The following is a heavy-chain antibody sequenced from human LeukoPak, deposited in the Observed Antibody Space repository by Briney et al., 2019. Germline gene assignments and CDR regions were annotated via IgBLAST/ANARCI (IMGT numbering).Heavy chain of an antibody. D-gene: IGHD2-2*01. CDR1: GGTFSSYA. J-gene: IGHJ6*02. CDR2: IIPILGIA. Sequence: SVKVSCKASGGTFSSYAISWVRQAPGQGGEWMGRIIPILGIANYAQKFQGRVTITADKSTSTAYMELSSLRSEDTAVYYCARAWAPGYCSSTSCPYYGMDVWGQGTTVTVSS. CDR3: ARAWAPGYCSSTSCPYYGMDV. V-gene: IGHV1-69*04.